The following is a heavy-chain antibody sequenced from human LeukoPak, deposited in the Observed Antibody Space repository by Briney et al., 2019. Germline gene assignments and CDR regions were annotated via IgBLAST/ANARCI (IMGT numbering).Heavy chain of an antibody. Sequence: SETLSLTCSVSGDSISNYYWSWVRQPPGKGLEWIGYIDNSGNTNYNPSLKSRVTTSIDTSKKQFSLKLTSVTAADTAVYHCARPRWGWDWKHAFDMWGQGTMVTVSS. CDR1: GDSISNYY. D-gene: IGHD1-1*01. V-gene: IGHV4-59*01. J-gene: IGHJ3*02. CDR3: ARPRWGWDWKHAFDM. CDR2: IDNSGNT.